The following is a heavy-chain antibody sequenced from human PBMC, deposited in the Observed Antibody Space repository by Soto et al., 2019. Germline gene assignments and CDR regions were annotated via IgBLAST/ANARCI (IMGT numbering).Heavy chain of an antibody. Sequence: ASVKVSCKASGYTFTSYAMHWVRQAPGQRLEWMGWINAGNGNTKYSQKFQGRVTITRDTSASTAYMELSSLRSEDTAVYYCASCPLNCITTSPCCLFSDYWGQGTLVTVPS. D-gene: IGHD2-2*01. J-gene: IGHJ4*02. CDR1: GYTFTSYA. CDR3: ASCPLNCITTSPCCLFSDY. V-gene: IGHV1-3*01. CDR2: INAGNGNT.